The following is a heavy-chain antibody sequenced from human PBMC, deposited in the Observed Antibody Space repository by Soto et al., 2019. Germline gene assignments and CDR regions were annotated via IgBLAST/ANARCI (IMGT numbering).Heavy chain of an antibody. V-gene: IGHV1-69*01. J-gene: IGHJ5*01. CDR1: GGTFSSYA. D-gene: IGHD3-16*01. CDR3: ATDALSASIFGGVCVDS. Sequence: QVQLVQSGAEVKKPGSSVTVSCKASGGTFSSYAISWVRQAPGQGLEWMGGIIPMFGKENYAQKFQGRVTISADEFTCTAYMEVTGLRSEDTAVDYGATDALSASIFGGVCVDSWGHGTRVTVSS. CDR2: IIPMFGKE.